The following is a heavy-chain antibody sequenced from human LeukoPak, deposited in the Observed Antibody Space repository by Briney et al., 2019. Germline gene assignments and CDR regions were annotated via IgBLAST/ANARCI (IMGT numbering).Heavy chain of an antibody. J-gene: IGHJ4*02. V-gene: IGHV1-2*02. CDR2: INPNSGGT. D-gene: IGHD6-13*01. CDR3: ARGRGYSSSWYGGVY. Sequence: WASVKVSCKASGYTFTGYYMHWVRQAPGQGLEWMGWINPNSGGTNYAQKFQGRVTMTRDTFISTAYMELSRLRSDDTAVYYCARGRGYSSSWYGGVYWGQGTLVTVSS. CDR1: GYTFTGYY.